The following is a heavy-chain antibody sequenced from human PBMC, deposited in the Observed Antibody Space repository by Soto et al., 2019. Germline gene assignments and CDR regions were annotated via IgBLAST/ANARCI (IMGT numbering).Heavy chain of an antibody. V-gene: IGHV4-4*02. D-gene: IGHD2-8*02. CDR3: ARGGEWKFDF. CDR2: IHHRGTT. CDR1: GDSISSDKW. J-gene: IGHJ4*02. Sequence: QVQLQESGPGLVKPSGTLSLTCDVSGDSISSDKWWTWVRQSPGRGLEWIGEIHHRGTTNCNPSRXPRVTISVQKSKAQFCPEMTSLTAAHTAIYYCARGGEWKFDFWGQGSVVTVSS.